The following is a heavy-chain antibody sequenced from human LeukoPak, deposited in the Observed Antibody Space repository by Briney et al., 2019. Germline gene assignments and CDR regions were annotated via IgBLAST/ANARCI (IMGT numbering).Heavy chain of an antibody. V-gene: IGHV3-30-3*01. J-gene: IGHJ4*02. Sequence: AGGSLRLSCAASGFTFSSYAMHWVRQAPGKGLEWAAVISYDGSNKYYADSVKGRFTISRDNSKNTLYLQMNSLRAEDTAVYYCARGANIVVVPAATKIAAAGNDYWGQGTLVTVSS. CDR2: ISYDGSNK. CDR3: ARGANIVVVPAATKIAAAGNDY. D-gene: IGHD2-2*01. CDR1: GFTFSSYA.